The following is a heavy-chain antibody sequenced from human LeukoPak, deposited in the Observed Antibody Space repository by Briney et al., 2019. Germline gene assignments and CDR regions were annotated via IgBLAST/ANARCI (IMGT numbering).Heavy chain of an antibody. CDR3: ARGTIAVAGTGFDY. J-gene: IGHJ4*02. D-gene: IGHD6-19*01. Sequence: ASVKVSCKASGYTFTSYGISWVRQAPGQGLEWMGRINPNSGGTNYAKKFQGGGTMTRDTSTSTAYMELSRLRSDDMAVYYCARGTIAVAGTGFDYWGQGTLVTVSS. CDR2: INPNSGGT. CDR1: GYTFTSYG. V-gene: IGHV1-2*06.